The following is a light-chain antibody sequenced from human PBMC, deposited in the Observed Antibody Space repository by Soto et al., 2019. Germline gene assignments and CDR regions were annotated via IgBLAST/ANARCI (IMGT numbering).Light chain of an antibody. V-gene: IGLV2-14*01. CDR3: SSYTSSSTLFV. CDR2: EVS. Sequence: QSALTQPASVSGSPGQWITISCTGTSSDVGGYNYVSWYQQHPGKAPKLMIYEVSNRPSGVSNRFSGSKSGNTASLTISGLQAEDEADYDCSSYTSSSTLFVFGTGTKVTVL. J-gene: IGLJ1*01. CDR1: SSDVGGYNY.